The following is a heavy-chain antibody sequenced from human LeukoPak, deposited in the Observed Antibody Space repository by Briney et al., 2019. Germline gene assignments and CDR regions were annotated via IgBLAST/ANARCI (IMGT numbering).Heavy chain of an antibody. Sequence: GASVKVSCKASGYTFTSYYMHWVRQAPGQGLEWMGIINPSGGSTSYAQKFQGRVTMTRDTSTSTVYMELSSLRSEDTAVYYCARGGYSYGAHDALDIWGQGTMVTVSS. CDR2: INPSGGST. J-gene: IGHJ3*02. CDR1: GYTFTSYY. CDR3: ARGGYSYGAHDALDI. D-gene: IGHD5-18*01. V-gene: IGHV1-46*01.